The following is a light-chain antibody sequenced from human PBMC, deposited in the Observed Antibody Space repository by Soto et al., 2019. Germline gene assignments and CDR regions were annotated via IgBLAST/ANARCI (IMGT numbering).Light chain of an antibody. CDR2: DVN. Sequence: QSALTQPDSVSGSPGQAITISCTGTSSDIGAYNFVSWYQQHPGKAPKLMLYDVNIRPSGVSNRFSGSKSGNTVSLTISGLQAEDEADYYCTSWTTSTTMIFGVGTMLAVL. CDR1: SSDIGAYNF. CDR3: TSWTTSTTMI. J-gene: IGLJ2*01. V-gene: IGLV2-14*03.